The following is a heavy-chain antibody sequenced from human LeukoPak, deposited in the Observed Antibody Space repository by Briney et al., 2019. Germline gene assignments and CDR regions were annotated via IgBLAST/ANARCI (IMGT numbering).Heavy chain of an antibody. D-gene: IGHD3-3*01. CDR2: ISPYNGKT. CDR3: AREFYDFWSGYGY. CDR1: GNTFTNYG. J-gene: IGHJ4*02. V-gene: IGHV1-18*01. Sequence: ASVKVSCKASGNTFTNYGISWVRQAPGQGLEWMGWISPYNGKTNYAQKLQGRVTMTTDTSTSTGYMELRSLRSDDTAVYYCAREFYDFWSGYGYWGQGTLVTVSS.